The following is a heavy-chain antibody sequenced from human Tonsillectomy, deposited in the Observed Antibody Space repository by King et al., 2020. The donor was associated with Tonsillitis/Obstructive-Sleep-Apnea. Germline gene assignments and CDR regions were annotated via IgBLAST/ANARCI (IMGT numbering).Heavy chain of an antibody. D-gene: IGHD2-21*02. J-gene: IGHJ4*02. V-gene: IGHV4-39*01. CDR2: IYYSGST. Sequence: QLQESGPGLVKPSETLSLTCTVSGCSISSSSYYWGWIRQPPGKGLEWIGSIYYSGSTYYNPSLKSRVTISVDTSKNQFSLKLSSVTAADTAVYYCARQIVVVVTASRTYAFDYWGQGTLVTVSS. CDR3: ARQIVVVVTASRTYAFDY. CDR1: GCSISSSSYY.